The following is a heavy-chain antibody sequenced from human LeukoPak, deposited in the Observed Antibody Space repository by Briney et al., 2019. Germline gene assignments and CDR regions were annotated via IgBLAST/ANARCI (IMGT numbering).Heavy chain of an antibody. D-gene: IGHD4-23*01. CDR1: GFTFSSYG. CDR3: ARENYGGKYFDY. CDR2: IWYDGSNK. Sequence: PGGSLRLSCAASGFTFSSYGMHWVRQARGQGLEGVAVIWYDGSNKYYADSVKGRFTISRDNSKNTLYLQMNSLRAEDTAVYYCARENYGGKYFDYWGQGTLVTVSS. V-gene: IGHV3-33*01. J-gene: IGHJ4*02.